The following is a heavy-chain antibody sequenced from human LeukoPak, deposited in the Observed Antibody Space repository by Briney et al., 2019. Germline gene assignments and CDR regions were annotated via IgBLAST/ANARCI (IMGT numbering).Heavy chain of an antibody. CDR2: MWYDGSNK. D-gene: IGHD4-11*01. Sequence: GGSLRLSCAASGFTFNSYGMHWVRQAPGKGLEWVAVMWYDGSNKYYADSVKGRFTISRDDSKNTLYLQMNSLRAEDTAMYYCARGLPPVMKYYFNYWGQGTLVTVSS. CDR1: GFTFNSYG. CDR3: ARGLPPVMKYYFNY. V-gene: IGHV3-33*01. J-gene: IGHJ4*02.